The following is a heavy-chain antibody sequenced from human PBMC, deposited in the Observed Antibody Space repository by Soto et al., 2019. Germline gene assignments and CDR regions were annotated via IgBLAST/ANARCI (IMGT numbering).Heavy chain of an antibody. D-gene: IGHD6-19*01. J-gene: IGHJ6*02. CDR2: IYPGDSDT. CDR3: ARPREAGKNYYGVDV. CDR1: GYSFTSYW. V-gene: IGHV5-51*01. Sequence: LKISCKGSGYSFTSYWIGWVRQMPGKGLEWMGIIYPGDSDTRYSPSFQGQVTISADKSISTAYVQWSSLKASDTAMYYCARPREAGKNYYGVDVWGQGTTVTVSS.